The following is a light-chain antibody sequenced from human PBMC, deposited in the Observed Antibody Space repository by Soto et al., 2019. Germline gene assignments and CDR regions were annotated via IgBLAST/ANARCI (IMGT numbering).Light chain of an antibody. V-gene: IGLV2-11*01. CDR2: DVS. Sequence: QSALTQPRSVSGSPGQSVSISCTGTSSDVGVYNYVSWYQQHPGKAPKVMIYDVSKRPSGVPDRFSGSKSGNTASLTISGLQAEDEADYYCSSYTSSSTLVFGGGTKVTVL. CDR1: SSDVGVYNY. J-gene: IGLJ3*02. CDR3: SSYTSSSTLV.